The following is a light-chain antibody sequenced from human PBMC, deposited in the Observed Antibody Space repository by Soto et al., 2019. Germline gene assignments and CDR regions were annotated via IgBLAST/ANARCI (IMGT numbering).Light chain of an antibody. J-gene: IGKJ4*01. CDR2: DAA. Sequence: DIQMAQSPSALFASIGDRVSVTCRASQPIFTSLAWYQQKPGKAPKLLIYDAAVLQTGVPSRFSGFASGTDFTLTISGLQPDDFATYFCQQYKSYSAHGLTFGGGTKVGSK. V-gene: IGKV1-5*01. CDR3: QQYKSYSAHGLT. CDR1: QPIFTS.